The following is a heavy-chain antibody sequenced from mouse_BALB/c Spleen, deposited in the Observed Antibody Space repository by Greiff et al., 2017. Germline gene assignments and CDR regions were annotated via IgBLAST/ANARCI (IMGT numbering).Heavy chain of an antibody. CDR1: GFNIKDTY. V-gene: IGHV14-3*02. Sequence: VQLKESGAELVKPGASVKLSCTASGFNIKDTYMHWVKQRPEQGLEWIGRIDPANGNTKYDPKFQGKATITADTSSNTAYLQLSSLTSEDTAVYYCARGYYGYGEAMDYWGQGTSVTVSS. CDR3: ARGYYGYGEAMDY. CDR2: IDPANGNT. D-gene: IGHD2-2*01. J-gene: IGHJ4*01.